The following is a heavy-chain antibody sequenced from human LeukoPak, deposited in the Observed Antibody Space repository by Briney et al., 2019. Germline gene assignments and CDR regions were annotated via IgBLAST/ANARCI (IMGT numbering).Heavy chain of an antibody. CDR3: AKDLSSGYYSLTEYFQH. D-gene: IGHD3-22*01. V-gene: IGHV3-23*01. J-gene: IGHJ1*01. Sequence: VGSLGLSCTASGFTFGDYAMSWVRQAPGKGLEWVSAISGSGGSTYYADSVKGRFTISRDNSKNTLYLQMNSLRAEDTAVYYCAKDLSSGYYSLTEYFQHWGQGTLVTVSS. CDR2: ISGSGGST. CDR1: GFTFGDYA.